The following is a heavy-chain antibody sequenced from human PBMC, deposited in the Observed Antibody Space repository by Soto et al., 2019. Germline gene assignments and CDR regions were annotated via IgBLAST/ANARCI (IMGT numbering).Heavy chain of an antibody. V-gene: IGHV1-46*01. CDR3: ARDDYGDYRFDY. CDR1: GYTFTSFD. Sequence: ASVKVSCKASGYTFTSFDINWVRQAPGQGLEWMGIINPSGGSTSYAQKFQGRVTMTRDTSTSTVYMELSSLRSEDTAVYYCARDDYGDYRFDYWGQGTLVTVSS. J-gene: IGHJ4*02. CDR2: INPSGGST. D-gene: IGHD4-17*01.